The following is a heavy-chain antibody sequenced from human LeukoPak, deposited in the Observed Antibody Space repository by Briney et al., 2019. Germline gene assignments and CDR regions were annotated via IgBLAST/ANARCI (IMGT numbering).Heavy chain of an antibody. CDR2: IYYSGST. CDR1: GGSISTYY. Sequence: PSETLSLTCTVSGGSISTYYWSWIRQPPGKGLEWIGYIYYSGSTNYNPSLKSRVTMSVDTSKSQFSLKLSSVTAADTAVYYCARDSSGRYYYYYYGMDVWGQGTTVTVSS. V-gene: IGHV4-59*01. CDR3: ARDSSGRYYYYYYGMDV. J-gene: IGHJ6*02. D-gene: IGHD3-22*01.